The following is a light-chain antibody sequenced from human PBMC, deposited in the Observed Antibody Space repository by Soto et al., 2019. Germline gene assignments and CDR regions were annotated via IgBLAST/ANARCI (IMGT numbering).Light chain of an antibody. CDR3: QQSDSTPYN. CDR2: DAS. CDR1: QTISTY. V-gene: IGKV1-39*01. Sequence: DIQMTQSPSSLSASVGDRVTITCRASQTISTYLNWYQQKPGKAPRLLIYDASSLLSGVPSRFSGSGSGTDFNLTIASLQPEDFSTYYCQQSDSTPYNFGQGTKVEI. J-gene: IGKJ2*01.